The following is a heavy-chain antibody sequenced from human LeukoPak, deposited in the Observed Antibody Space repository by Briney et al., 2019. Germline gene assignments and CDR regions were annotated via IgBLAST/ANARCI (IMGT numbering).Heavy chain of an antibody. CDR1: GFTFSSYA. D-gene: IGHD3-22*01. J-gene: IGHJ1*01. V-gene: IGHV3-23*01. Sequence: GGSLRLSCAAFGFTFSSYAMSWVRQAPGKGLEWVSAISGSGGSTYYADSVKGRFTISRDNSKNTLYLQMNSLRAEDTAVYYCAKERYYYDSSGYEELVEYFQHWGQGTLVTVSS. CDR2: ISGSGGST. CDR3: AKERYYYDSSGYEELVEYFQH.